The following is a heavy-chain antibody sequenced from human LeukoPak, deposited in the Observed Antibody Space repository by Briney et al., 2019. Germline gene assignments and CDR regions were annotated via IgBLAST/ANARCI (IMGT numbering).Heavy chain of an antibody. CDR3: ARTTEGGYTYNYFYYYYMDV. J-gene: IGHJ6*03. CDR1: GGSISSGSYY. Sequence: PSETLSLTCTVSGGSISSGSYYWSWIRQPAGKGLEWIGRIYTSGSTNYNPSLKSRISISVDTSKNQFSLKLSSVTAADTAVYYCARTTEGGYTYNYFYYYYMDVWGKGTTVTISS. D-gene: IGHD5-18*01. V-gene: IGHV4-61*02. CDR2: IYTSGST.